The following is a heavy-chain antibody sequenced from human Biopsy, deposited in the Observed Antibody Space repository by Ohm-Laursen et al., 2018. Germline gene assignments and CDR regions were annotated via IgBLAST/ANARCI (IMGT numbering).Heavy chain of an antibody. V-gene: IGHV3-21*01. Sequence: SLRLSCTASNFTFSSYAMSRVRQAPGKGLEWVSSISSSGNFMYYTDSVKGRFTISRDNAKNSLYLQMNSLRAEDTALYYCARIFLVGVTPGYGMDVWGQGTTVTVSS. D-gene: IGHD1-26*01. CDR2: ISSSGNFM. J-gene: IGHJ6*02. CDR1: NFTFSSYA. CDR3: ARIFLVGVTPGYGMDV.